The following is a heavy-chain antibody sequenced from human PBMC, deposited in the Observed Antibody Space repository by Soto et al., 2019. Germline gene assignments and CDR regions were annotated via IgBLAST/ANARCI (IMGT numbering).Heavy chain of an antibody. J-gene: IGHJ6*02. CDR3: AGSGYYHNSGMDV. CDR2: INHSGST. CDR1: GGSFSGYD. D-gene: IGHD3-22*01. Sequence: KSSETLSLTCAVYGGSFSGYDWTWIRQPPGTGLEWIGEINHSGSTNYNPSLKSRVTISVDTSKNQFSLKLSSVTAADTAVYYCAGSGYYHNSGMDVWGQGTTVTVSS. V-gene: IGHV4-34*01.